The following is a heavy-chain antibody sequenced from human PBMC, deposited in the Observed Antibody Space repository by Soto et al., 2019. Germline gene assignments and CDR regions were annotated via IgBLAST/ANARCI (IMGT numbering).Heavy chain of an antibody. J-gene: IGHJ6*02. CDR3: ARAGWIQLWAKYYYYGMDV. CDR1: GYTFTSYG. CDR2: ISAYNGNT. Sequence: ASVKVSCKASGYTFTSYGISWVRQAPGQGLEWMGWISAYNGNTNYAQKLQGRVTMTTDTSTSTAYMELRSLRSDDTAVYYGARAGWIQLWAKYYYYGMDVWGQGTTVTVSS. V-gene: IGHV1-18*01. D-gene: IGHD5-18*01.